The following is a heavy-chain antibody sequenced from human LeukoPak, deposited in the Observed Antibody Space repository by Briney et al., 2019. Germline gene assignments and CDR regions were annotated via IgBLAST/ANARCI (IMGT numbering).Heavy chain of an antibody. J-gene: IGHJ4*02. D-gene: IGHD6-19*01. CDR2: INPSGGST. V-gene: IGHV1-46*01. CDR3: ARAPGTGWYTPDY. CDR1: GYTFTSYY. Sequence: GSVKVSCKASGYTFTSYYMHWVRQAPGQGLEWMGVINPSGGSTIYAQKFQGRVTMTRDTSTSTVYMELSSLRSEDTALYYCARAPGTGWYTPDYWGLGTLVTVSS.